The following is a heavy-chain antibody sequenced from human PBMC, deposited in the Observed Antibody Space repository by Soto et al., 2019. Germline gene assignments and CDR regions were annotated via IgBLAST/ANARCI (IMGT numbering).Heavy chain of an antibody. CDR3: ARCWRDETSALEAFDI. Sequence: SETLSLTCTVSGGSINDYYWNWIRQPPGKGLEWIGFVSDNGNTRYSPSLQSRVTMSADTSRNQVSLKLTSGTVADTALYYCARCWRDETSALEAFDIWGQGTMVTVSS. CDR2: VSDNGNT. V-gene: IGHV4-59*01. CDR1: GGSINDYY. J-gene: IGHJ3*02. D-gene: IGHD3-3*01.